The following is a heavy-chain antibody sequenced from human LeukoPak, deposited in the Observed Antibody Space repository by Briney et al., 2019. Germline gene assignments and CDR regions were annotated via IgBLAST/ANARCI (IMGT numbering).Heavy chain of an antibody. CDR2: INHSGST. V-gene: IGHV4-34*01. CDR1: GGSFSGYY. CDR3: ARQCSSTSCYSY. J-gene: IGHJ4*02. D-gene: IGHD2-2*01. Sequence: SETLSLTCAVYGGSFSGYYWSWIRQPPGKGLEWIGEINHSGSTNYNPSLKSRVAISVDTSKNQFSLKLSSVTAADTAVYFCARQCSSTSCYSYWGQGTLVTVSS.